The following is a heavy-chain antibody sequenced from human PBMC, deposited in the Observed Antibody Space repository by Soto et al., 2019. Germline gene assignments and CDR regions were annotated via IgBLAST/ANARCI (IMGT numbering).Heavy chain of an antibody. CDR3: AKSGSYPTDFDY. CDR1: GYTFTSYY. D-gene: IGHD1-26*01. CDR2: ISAYNGNT. Sequence: XSVKVSCKASGYTFTSYYMHLVRQAPGQGLEWMGWISAYNGNTNYAQKLQGRVTMTTDTSTSTAYMELRSMRSDDTAVYYCAKSGSYPTDFDYWGQGTLVTVSS. V-gene: IGHV1-18*04. J-gene: IGHJ4*02.